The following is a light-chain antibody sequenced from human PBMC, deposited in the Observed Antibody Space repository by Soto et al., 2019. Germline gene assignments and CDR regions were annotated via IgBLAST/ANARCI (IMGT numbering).Light chain of an antibody. Sequence: EIVLTQSPGTLSLSPGERATLSCRASQSVSSRSLARYQQKPGQAPSLLIYGTSTRATGIPDRFSGSGSGTDFTLTISRLEPEDFAVYYCQQFDSSLNTFGQGTRLEIK. CDR1: QSVSSRS. CDR2: GTS. CDR3: QQFDSSLNT. J-gene: IGKJ2*01. V-gene: IGKV3-20*01.